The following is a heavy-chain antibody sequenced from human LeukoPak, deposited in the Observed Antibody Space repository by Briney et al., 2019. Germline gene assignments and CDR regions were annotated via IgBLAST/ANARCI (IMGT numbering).Heavy chain of an antibody. Sequence: ASVKVSFKASGYTFTGYYMHWVRQAPGQGLEWMGWINPNSGGTNYAQKFQGRVTMTRDTSISTAYMELSRLRSDDTAVYYCARAGLGYCSSTSCYAGYYYYYYMDVWGKGTTVTVSS. J-gene: IGHJ6*03. CDR2: INPNSGGT. CDR3: ARAGLGYCSSTSCYAGYYYYYYMDV. D-gene: IGHD2-2*01. V-gene: IGHV1-2*02. CDR1: GYTFTGYY.